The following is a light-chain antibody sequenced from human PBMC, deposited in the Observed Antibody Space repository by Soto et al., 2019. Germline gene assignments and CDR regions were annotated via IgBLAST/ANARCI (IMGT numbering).Light chain of an antibody. V-gene: IGKV1-39*01. CDR2: SAD. CDR3: QQSYTTPIT. CDR1: QSISSH. Sequence: DIQMIQSPSSLSASVGDRVTITCRASQSISSHFNWYQQKPGKAPKLLIHSADTLHSGVPSRFSGSGSGADFTLSISNLQPEDFATYYCQQSYTTPITFGQGKRLEIK. J-gene: IGKJ5*01.